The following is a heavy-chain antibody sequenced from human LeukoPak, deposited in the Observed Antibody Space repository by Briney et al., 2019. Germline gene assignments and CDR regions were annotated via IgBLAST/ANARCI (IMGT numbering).Heavy chain of an antibody. Sequence: ASVKVSCKASGDTFTGYYMHWVRQAPGQGLEWMGWINPNSGGTNYAQKFQGWVTMTRDTSISTAYMELSRLRSDDTAVYYCARSKWELDTYFDYWGQGTLVTVSS. J-gene: IGHJ4*02. CDR2: INPNSGGT. D-gene: IGHD1-26*01. V-gene: IGHV1-2*04. CDR1: GDTFTGYY. CDR3: ARSKWELDTYFDY.